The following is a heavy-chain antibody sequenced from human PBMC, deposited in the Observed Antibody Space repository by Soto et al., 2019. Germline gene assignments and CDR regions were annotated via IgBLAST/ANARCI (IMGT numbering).Heavy chain of an antibody. CDR3: AREGRGIAAHPGYFDL. CDR1: GYTFTGYY. J-gene: IGHJ2*01. V-gene: IGHV1-2*04. D-gene: IGHD6-13*01. CDR2: INPNSGGT. Sequence: ASVKVSCKASGYTFTGYYMHWVRQAPGQGLERMGWINPNSGGTNYAQKFQGWFTMTRDTSISTAYMELSRLRSDDTAVFYFAREGRGIAAHPGYFDLWGRGTLVTVSS.